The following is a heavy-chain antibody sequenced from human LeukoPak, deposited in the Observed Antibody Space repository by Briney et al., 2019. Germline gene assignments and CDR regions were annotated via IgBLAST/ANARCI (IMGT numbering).Heavy chain of an antibody. D-gene: IGHD1-26*01. Sequence: PSEPLTLTCTVSGYSFSSGYYWGWIRPPPGTGLERIGSIYHSGSTYYNPSLKSRDNLQVESSKHHFSPNLRSVTAGDTAVLYCARHVYSGSYYDPALNWFDHWGQGTLVTVSS. J-gene: IGHJ5*02. CDR1: GYSFSSGYY. CDR3: ARHVYSGSYYDPALNWFDH. V-gene: IGHV4-38-2*02. CDR2: IYHSGST.